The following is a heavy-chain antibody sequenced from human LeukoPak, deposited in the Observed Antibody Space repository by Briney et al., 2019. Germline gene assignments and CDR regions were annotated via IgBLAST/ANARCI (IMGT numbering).Heavy chain of an antibody. CDR1: GFTVSSNY. CDR2: IYSGGST. J-gene: IGHJ6*02. CDR3: GRDNQLYDILTGHYYYYGMDV. Sequence: GGSLRLSCAASGFTVSSNYMSWVRQAPGKGLEWVSVIYSGGSTYYADSVKGRFTISRDNSKNTLYLQMNSLRAEDTAVYYCGRDNQLYDILTGHYYYYGMDVWGQGTTVTVSS. V-gene: IGHV3-66*01. D-gene: IGHD3-9*01.